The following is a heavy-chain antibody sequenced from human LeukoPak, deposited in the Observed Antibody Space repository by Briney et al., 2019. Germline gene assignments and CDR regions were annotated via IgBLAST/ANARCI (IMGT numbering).Heavy chain of an antibody. J-gene: IGHJ4*02. CDR1: GFTFSSYA. V-gene: IGHV3-30-3*01. CDR3: AREEYSYGFGY. CDR2: ISYDGSNK. Sequence: GGSLRLSCAASGFTFSSYAMHWVRQAPGKGLEWVAVISYDGSNKYYADSVKGRFTISRDNSKNTLYLQMNSLRAEDTAVYYCAREEYSYGFGYWGLGALVTVSS. D-gene: IGHD5-18*01.